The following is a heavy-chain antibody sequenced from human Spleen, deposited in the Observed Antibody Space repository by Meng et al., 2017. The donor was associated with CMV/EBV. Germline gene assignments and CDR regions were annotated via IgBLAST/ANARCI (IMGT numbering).Heavy chain of an antibody. CDR2: FDPEDGET. CDR3: VTDDVCSGGDCSVAY. J-gene: IGHJ4*02. V-gene: IGHV1-24*01. D-gene: IGHD2-21*02. Sequence: ASVKVSCKVSGYSLIELSMQRVRQAPGKGLEWMGGFDPEDGETLYAQRFRGRVTLTEDASTNTAYMELSGLTSEDTAIYYFVTDDVCSGGDCSVAYWGQGTLVTVSS. CDR1: GYSLIELS.